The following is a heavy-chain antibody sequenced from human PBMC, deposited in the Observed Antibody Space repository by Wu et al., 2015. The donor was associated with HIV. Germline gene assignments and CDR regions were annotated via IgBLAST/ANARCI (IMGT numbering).Heavy chain of an antibody. CDR3: ARRHSGSDAFDI. CDR2: TIPMFGTP. Sequence: QVHLVQSGAEVKKPGSSVKVSCKASGGTFNNFAINWVRQAPGQGLEWMGRTIPMFGTPKYAQKFQGRLTVIADESTSTAYMELNSLRSDDTAVYYCARRHSGSDAFDIWGQGTMVTVSS. CDR1: GGTFNNFA. J-gene: IGHJ3*02. V-gene: IGHV1-69*13. D-gene: IGHD3-22*01.